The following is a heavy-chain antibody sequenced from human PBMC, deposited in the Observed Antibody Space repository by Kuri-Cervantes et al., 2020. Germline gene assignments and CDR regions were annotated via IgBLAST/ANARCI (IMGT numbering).Heavy chain of an antibody. D-gene: IGHD2/OR15-2a*01. CDR2: IWYDGSNK. Sequence: GGSLRLSCAASGFTFSSYGMHWVRQAPGKGLEWVAVIWYDGSNKYYADSVKGRFTISRDNSKNTLYLQMNSLRAEDTAVYYCARDRDPQNYYYYYYGMDVWGQGTAVTVSS. CDR3: ARDRDPQNYYYYYYGMDV. J-gene: IGHJ6*02. V-gene: IGHV3-33*08. CDR1: GFTFSSYG.